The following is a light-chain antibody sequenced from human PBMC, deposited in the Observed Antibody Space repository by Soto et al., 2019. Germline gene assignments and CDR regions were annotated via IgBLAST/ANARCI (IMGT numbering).Light chain of an antibody. CDR3: TSYAGSDNLVV. CDR2: EVT. J-gene: IGLJ2*01. Sequence: QSVLTQPPSASGSPGQSVTISCTGTSSDVGTYKFVSWYQQHPGKVPKLMIYEVTKRPSGVPDRFSGSKSGNTASLTVSGLRADDEADYYCTSYAGSDNLVVFGGGTKLTVL. V-gene: IGLV2-8*01. CDR1: SSDVGTYKF.